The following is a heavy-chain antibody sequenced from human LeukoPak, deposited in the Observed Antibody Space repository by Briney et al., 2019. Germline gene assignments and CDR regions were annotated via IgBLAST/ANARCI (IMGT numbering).Heavy chain of an antibody. CDR3: ARGTIFGVVIGLGMDV. CDR2: INPNSGGT. Sequence: ASVKVSCKASGYTFTGYYMHWVRQAPGQGLEWMGWINPNSGGTNYAQKFQGRVTMTRDTSISTAYMELSRLRSDDTAVYYCARGTIFGVVIGLGMDVWGQGTTVTVSS. CDR1: GYTFTGYY. D-gene: IGHD3-3*01. J-gene: IGHJ6*02. V-gene: IGHV1-2*02.